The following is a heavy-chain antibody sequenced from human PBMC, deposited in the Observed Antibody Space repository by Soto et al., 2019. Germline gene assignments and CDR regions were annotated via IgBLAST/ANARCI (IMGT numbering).Heavy chain of an antibody. Sequence: EVQLLESGGGLVQPGGSLRLSCAASGFTFSSYAMNWVRQAPGKGLEWVSVISGSGDSTYYADSVKGRFTISRDNSKNTLYPQMNSLRAEDTAVYYCARRSSSWYFDYWGQGTLVTVSS. V-gene: IGHV3-23*01. D-gene: IGHD6-13*01. CDR3: ARRSSSWYFDY. CDR2: ISGSGDST. J-gene: IGHJ4*02. CDR1: GFTFSSYA.